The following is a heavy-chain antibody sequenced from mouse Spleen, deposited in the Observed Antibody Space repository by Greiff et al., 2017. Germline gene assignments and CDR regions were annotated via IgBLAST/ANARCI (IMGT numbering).Heavy chain of an antibody. CDR2: IWSGGST. Sequence: VKLMESGPGLVQPSQSLSITCTVSGFSLTSYGVHWVRQSPGKGLEWLGVIWSGGSTAYNAAFISRLSISKDNSKSQVFFKMNSLQADDTAIYYCARNWDEGLDYWGQGTTRTVSS. CDR3: ARNWDEGLDY. D-gene: IGHD4-1*01. J-gene: IGHJ2*01. CDR1: GFSLTSYG. V-gene: IGHV2-2*01.